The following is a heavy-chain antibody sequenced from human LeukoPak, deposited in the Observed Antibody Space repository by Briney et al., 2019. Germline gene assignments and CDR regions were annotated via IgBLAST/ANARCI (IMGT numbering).Heavy chain of an antibody. V-gene: IGHV3-30*02. Sequence: PGGSLRLSCGASGFTFSFCAMHWVRQAPGKGLEWVAFIRYDGNNKNYADSVKGRFTISRDNSRDTLYLQMNSLRAEDTAVYYCTKGDDYGANTRLPKYNWFDPWGQGTLVTVSS. D-gene: IGHD4-23*01. J-gene: IGHJ5*02. CDR3: TKGDDYGANTRLPKYNWFDP. CDR1: GFTFSFCA. CDR2: IRYDGNNK.